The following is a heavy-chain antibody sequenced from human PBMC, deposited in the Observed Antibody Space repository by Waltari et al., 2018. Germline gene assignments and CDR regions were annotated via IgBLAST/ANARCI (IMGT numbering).Heavy chain of an antibody. CDR3: ARESGIAAAGGDY. CDR2: IYHSGST. V-gene: IGHV4-38-2*01. Sequence: QVQLQESGPGLVKPSENMSLTCAVYGYYISSGYYWGCLVPPPGKGLEWIGSIYHSGSTYYNPSLKSRVTISVDTSKNQFSLKLSSVTAADTAVYYCARESGIAAAGGDYWGQGTLVTVSS. CDR1: GYYISSGYY. D-gene: IGHD6-13*01. J-gene: IGHJ4*02.